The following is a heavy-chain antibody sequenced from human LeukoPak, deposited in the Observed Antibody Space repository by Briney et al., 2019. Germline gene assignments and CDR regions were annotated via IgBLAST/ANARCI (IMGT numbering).Heavy chain of an antibody. J-gene: IGHJ5*02. Sequence: SETLSLTCTVSGGSISSYYWSWIRQPPGKGLEWIGYIYYSGSTNYNPSLKSRVTISVDTSKNQFSLKLSSVTAADTAVYYCARYRIKDYGDYEWFDPWGQGTLVTVSS. D-gene: IGHD4-17*01. CDR1: GGSISSYY. CDR3: ARYRIKDYGDYEWFDP. CDR2: IYYSGST. V-gene: IGHV4-59*01.